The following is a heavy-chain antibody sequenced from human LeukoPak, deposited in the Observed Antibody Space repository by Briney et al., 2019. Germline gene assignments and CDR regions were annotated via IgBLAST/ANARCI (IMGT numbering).Heavy chain of an antibody. J-gene: IGHJ4*02. CDR2: ISRSGAT. D-gene: IGHD4-17*01. Sequence: SETLSLTCAVSGASTNPYCWNWIRQPAGKGLEWIGRISRSGATNYNPSLKSRVTMSVDASKKQLQFSLRRSSVTAADTAVYYCARDQGDYGDHRYFDHWGQGTLVTVSS. V-gene: IGHV4-4*07. CDR1: GASTNPYC. CDR3: ARDQGDYGDHRYFDH.